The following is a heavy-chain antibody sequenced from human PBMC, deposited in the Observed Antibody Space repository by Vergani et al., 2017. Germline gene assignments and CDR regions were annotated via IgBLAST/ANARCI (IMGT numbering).Heavy chain of an antibody. V-gene: IGHV3-30-3*01. CDR2: ISYDGSNK. J-gene: IGHJ4*02. D-gene: IGHD6-13*01. Sequence: VQLVESGGGVVQPGRSLRLSCAASGFTFSSYAMHWVRQAPGKGLEWVAVISYDGSNKYYADSVKGRFTISRDNSKNTLYLQMNSLRAEDTAVYYCARTAAAAGTYWGQGTLVTVSS. CDR1: GFTFSSYA. CDR3: ARTAAAAGTY.